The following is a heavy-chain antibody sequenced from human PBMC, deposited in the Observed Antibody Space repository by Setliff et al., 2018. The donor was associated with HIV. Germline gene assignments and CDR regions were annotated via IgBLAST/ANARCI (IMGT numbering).Heavy chain of an antibody. V-gene: IGHV4-61*09. CDR3: ARGEFYCGTDCYWSSFDY. CDR1: GGSIRSGSYY. CDR2: IYSTGST. D-gene: IGHD2-21*02. J-gene: IGHJ4*02. Sequence: PSETLSLTCSVSGGSIRSGSYYWSWIRQPAGKGLEWIGHIYSTGSTRYNPSLESRLTISVDTSKNHFSLRLSSVTAADTAVYYCARGEFYCGTDCYWSSFDYWGQGILVTVSS.